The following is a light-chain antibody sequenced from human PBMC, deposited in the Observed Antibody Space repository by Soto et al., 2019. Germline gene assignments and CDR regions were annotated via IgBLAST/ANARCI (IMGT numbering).Light chain of an antibody. CDR3: QQRGNLYT. CDR2: DAS. J-gene: IGKJ2*01. Sequence: EIVLTQSPATLSLSLGERATLSCRASQSVGDYLAWYQQQPGQPPRLLISDASNRAAGIPARFSGSGSGTDFTLTIISLEPEDFAVYYCQQRGNLYTFGQGTKLEIK. CDR1: QSVGDY. V-gene: IGKV3-11*01.